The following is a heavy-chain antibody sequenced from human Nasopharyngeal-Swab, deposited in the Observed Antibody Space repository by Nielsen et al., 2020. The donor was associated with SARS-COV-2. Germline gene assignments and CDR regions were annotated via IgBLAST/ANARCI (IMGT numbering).Heavy chain of an antibody. CDR1: GGSTSSYY. Sequence: SETLSLTCTVSGGSTSSYYWSWIRQPPGQGLEWIGYIYYSGSTNYNPSLKSRFTISVDTSKNQFSLKLSSVTAADTAVYYCARLVAAPYYYYMDVWGKGTTVTVSS. CDR3: ARLVAAPYYYYMDV. J-gene: IGHJ6*03. CDR2: IYYSGST. V-gene: IGHV4-59*08. D-gene: IGHD6-13*01.